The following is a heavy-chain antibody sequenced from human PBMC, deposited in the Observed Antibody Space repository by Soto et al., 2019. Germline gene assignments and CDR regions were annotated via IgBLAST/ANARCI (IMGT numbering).Heavy chain of an antibody. CDR2: ISGSGGST. CDR1: GFTFSSYG. J-gene: IGHJ5*02. V-gene: IGHV3-23*01. CDR3: AKGSSWYEGKNWFDP. Sequence: PGGSLRLSCAASGFTFSSYGMIWVRQAPGKGLEWVSAISGSGGSTYYADSVKGRFTISRDNSKNTLYLQMNSLRAEDTAVYYCAKGSSWYEGKNWFDPWGQGTLVTVSS. D-gene: IGHD6-13*01.